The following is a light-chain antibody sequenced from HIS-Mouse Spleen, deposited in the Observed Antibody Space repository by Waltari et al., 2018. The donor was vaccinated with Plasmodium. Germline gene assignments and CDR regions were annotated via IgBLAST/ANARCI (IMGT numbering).Light chain of an antibody. V-gene: IGLV2-23*01. J-gene: IGLJ3*02. Sequence: QSALTQPASVSGSPGKSITTSCTGTSSDVGRYNLVSWYQQHPGKSPNLRIYAGSKRPSGVSNRFPGSKSGNTASLTISGLQAEDEADYYCCSYAGSSTWVFGGGTKLTVL. CDR2: AGS. CDR1: SSDVGRYNL. CDR3: CSYAGSSTWV.